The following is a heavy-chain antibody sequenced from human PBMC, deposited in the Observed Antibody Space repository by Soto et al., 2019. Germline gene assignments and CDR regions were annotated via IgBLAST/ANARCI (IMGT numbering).Heavy chain of an antibody. J-gene: IGHJ4*02. Sequence: GSLRLSCAASGFTFSSYAMNWVRQAPGKGLEWVSTISGSGGSTSYADSVKGRFTISRDNAKNTLYLQMNSLRAEDTAVYYCAIRASYYDSSGYFDYWGQGTLVTVSS. CDR2: ISGSGGST. CDR3: AIRASYYDSSGYFDY. D-gene: IGHD3-22*01. V-gene: IGHV3-23*01. CDR1: GFTFSSYA.